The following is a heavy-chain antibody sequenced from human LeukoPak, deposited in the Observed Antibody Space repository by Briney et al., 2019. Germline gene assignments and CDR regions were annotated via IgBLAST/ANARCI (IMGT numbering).Heavy chain of an antibody. J-gene: IGHJ3*01. CDR2: ISAYNDIT. Sequence: ASVKVSCKASGYTFTSYGISWVRQAPGQGLEWMGWISAYNDITNYAQKLQGRVTMTTDTSTTTAYMELRSLRSDDTAVYYCARDNGIVGATGAFALWGQGTMVTVSS. D-gene: IGHD1-26*01. V-gene: IGHV1-18*01. CDR1: GYTFTSYG. CDR3: ARDNGIVGATGAFAL.